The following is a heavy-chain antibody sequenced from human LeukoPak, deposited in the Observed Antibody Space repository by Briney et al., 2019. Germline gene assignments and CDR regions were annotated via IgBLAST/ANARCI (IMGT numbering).Heavy chain of an antibody. V-gene: IGHV3-23*01. CDR3: AKWKYSNSGIDDY. Sequence: GRSLRLSCAASGFTFSSYAMSWVRQVPGKGLEWVSVISGSGDNTYYADSVKGRFTISRDNSKNMLYLQMNSLRAEDTAVYYCAKWKYSNSGIDDYWGQGTLVTVSS. J-gene: IGHJ4*02. D-gene: IGHD6-6*01. CDR2: ISGSGDNT. CDR1: GFTFSSYA.